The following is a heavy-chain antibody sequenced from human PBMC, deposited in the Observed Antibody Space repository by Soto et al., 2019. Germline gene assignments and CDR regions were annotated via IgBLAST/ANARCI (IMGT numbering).Heavy chain of an antibody. J-gene: IGHJ5*02. V-gene: IGHV4-30-2*01. Sequence: PSETLSLTCAVSGGSISSGGYSLSWIRQPPGKGLEWIGYIYHSWSTYYNPSLKSRVTISVDRSKNQFSLKLSSVTAADTAVYYCARGREYQLSINWFEPWGQGTLVTVSS. CDR2: IYHSWST. CDR3: ARGREYQLSINWFEP. CDR1: GGSISSGGYS. D-gene: IGHD2-2*01.